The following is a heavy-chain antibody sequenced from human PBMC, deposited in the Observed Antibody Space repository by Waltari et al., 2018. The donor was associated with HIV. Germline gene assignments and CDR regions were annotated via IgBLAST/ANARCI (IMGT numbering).Heavy chain of an antibody. CDR1: GFTLGAYS. D-gene: IGHD3-16*01. J-gene: IGHJ4*02. Sequence: VECGGRVVKSGGSLRLSCVGSGFTLGAYSLNWVRKARGKGLYGIAHMSSISSTLYYAPSGKCRLTVSRDRIKKSLFLQMDSLRVEDTAVYYGVRDYYDRTAFYTGGGWGQGTLVIVS. CDR2: MSSISSTL. V-gene: IGHV3-48*01. CDR3: VRDYYDRTAFYTGGG.